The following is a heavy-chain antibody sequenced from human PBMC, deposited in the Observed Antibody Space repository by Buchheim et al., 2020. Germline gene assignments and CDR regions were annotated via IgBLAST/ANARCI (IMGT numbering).Heavy chain of an antibody. Sequence: EERLVESGGGLGQPGGSLRLSCAASGFTFSSDWMHWVRQAPGKGLVWVSRINPDGCDTTYADSVKGRFTISRDNGRNKLYLQMNSLRGEDTAIYYCTRSANFFRGMDVWGQGTT. CDR2: INPDGCDT. CDR1: GFTFSSDW. D-gene: IGHD2-15*01. V-gene: IGHV3-74*01. J-gene: IGHJ6*02. CDR3: TRSANFFRGMDV.